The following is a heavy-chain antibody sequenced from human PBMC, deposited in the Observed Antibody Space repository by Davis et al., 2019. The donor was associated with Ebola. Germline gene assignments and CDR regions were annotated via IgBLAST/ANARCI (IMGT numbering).Heavy chain of an antibody. D-gene: IGHD4-17*01. Sequence: PGGSLRLSCAGSGFSFSSYGIHWVRQAPGKGLEWVAVISYDGGHKFYADSVTGRFTISRDNSKNTVYLQMNSLRVEDTAVYNCASGLYGDYSDGYWGQGTLVTVSS. V-gene: IGHV3-30*03. CDR1: GFSFSSYG. J-gene: IGHJ4*02. CDR3: ASGLYGDYSDGY. CDR2: ISYDGGHK.